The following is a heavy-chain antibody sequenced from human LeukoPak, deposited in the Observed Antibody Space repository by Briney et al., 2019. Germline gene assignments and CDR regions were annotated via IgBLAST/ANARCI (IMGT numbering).Heavy chain of an antibody. Sequence: ASVKVSCKASGYTFTGYYMHWVRQAPGQGLEWMGWINPNSGGTNYAQKFQGSVTMTRDTSISTAYMELSRLRSDDTAVYYCARARLGYCSSTSCSRYYYYYYMDVWGKGTTVTVSS. CDR2: INPNSGGT. V-gene: IGHV1-2*02. D-gene: IGHD2-2*01. CDR3: ARARLGYCSSTSCSRYYYYYYMDV. J-gene: IGHJ6*03. CDR1: GYTFTGYY.